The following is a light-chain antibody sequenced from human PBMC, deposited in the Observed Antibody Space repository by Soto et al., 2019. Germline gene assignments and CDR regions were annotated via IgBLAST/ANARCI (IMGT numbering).Light chain of an antibody. CDR3: CSYAGSSTFVV. J-gene: IGLJ2*01. CDR2: EVS. CDR1: SSDVGSYNL. V-gene: IGLV2-23*02. Sequence: QSVLTQPASVSGSPGQSITISCTGTSSDVGSYNLVSWYQQHPGKAPKLMIYEVSKRPSGVSNRFSGSKSGNTASLTISVLQAEDEADYYCCSYAGSSTFVVFGGGTKLTVL.